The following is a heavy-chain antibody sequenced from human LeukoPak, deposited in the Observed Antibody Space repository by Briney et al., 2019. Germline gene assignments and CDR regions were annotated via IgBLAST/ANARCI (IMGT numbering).Heavy chain of an antibody. D-gene: IGHD3-16*01. V-gene: IGHV3-21*01. CDR1: GFTFSSYT. CDR2: ISGSNSYI. J-gene: IGHJ3*02. Sequence: PGGSLRLSCAASGFTFSSYTMHWIRQAPGKGLEWVSSISGSNSYIFYADSVKGRFTVSRDNAKDSLYLQMNSLRAEDTAVYYCARDGMITAYAFDIWGQGTMVTVSS. CDR3: ARDGMITAYAFDI.